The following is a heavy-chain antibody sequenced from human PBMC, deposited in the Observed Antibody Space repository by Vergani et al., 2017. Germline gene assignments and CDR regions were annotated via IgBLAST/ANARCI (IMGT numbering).Heavy chain of an antibody. D-gene: IGHD3-10*01. V-gene: IGHV1-69*01. CDR2: SIPIFGTA. J-gene: IGHJ4*02. CDR1: GGTFSSYA. CDR3: ASTTYYYGSGSYIGCDY. Sequence: QVQLVQSGAEVKKPGSSVKVSCKASGGTFSSYAISWVRQAPGQGLEWMGGSIPIFGTANYAQKFQGRVTITADESTSTAYMELSSLRSEDTAVYYCASTTYYYGSGSYIGCDYWGQGTLVTVSS.